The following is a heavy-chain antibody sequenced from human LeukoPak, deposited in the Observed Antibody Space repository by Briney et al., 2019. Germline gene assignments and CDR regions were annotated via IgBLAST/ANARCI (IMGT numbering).Heavy chain of an antibody. Sequence: GGSLRLSCAASGFTVSSNYMSWVRQAPGKGLEWVSVIYSGGSTYYADSVKGRFTISRDNSKNTLYLQMNSLRAEDTAVYYCARDWGIAAAGKLGFYGMDVWGQGTTVTVSS. V-gene: IGHV3-53*01. J-gene: IGHJ6*02. D-gene: IGHD6-13*01. CDR2: IYSGGST. CDR3: ARDWGIAAAGKLGFYGMDV. CDR1: GFTVSSNY.